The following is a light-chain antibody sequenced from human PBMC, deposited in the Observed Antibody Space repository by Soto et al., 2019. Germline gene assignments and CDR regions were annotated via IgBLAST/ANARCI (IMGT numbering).Light chain of an antibody. CDR3: QTWSTDIRV. J-gene: IGLJ3*02. CDR2: LNSDGSH. CDR1: SGHNSYA. V-gene: IGLV4-69*01. Sequence: QSVLTQPPSSSASLGASVKLTCTLSSGHNSYAIAWHQQQPEKGPRYLMKLNSDGSHSKGGGIPDRFSGSSSGAERYVTISSLQSEDEADYYCQTWSTDIRVFGGGTKLTVL.